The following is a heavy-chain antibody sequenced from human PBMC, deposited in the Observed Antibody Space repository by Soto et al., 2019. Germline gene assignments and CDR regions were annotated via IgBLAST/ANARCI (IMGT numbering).Heavy chain of an antibody. CDR1: GFSFSSYS. CDR3: AKGSSGYYDTFDY. J-gene: IGHJ4*02. Sequence: EVQLFQSGGGLVQPGGSLRLSCAASGFSFSSYSIYWVRQAPGKGLAWVSGISGSGSGTYYADSVKGRFTIPRDNSKNTLYLQIHSLRAEDTAIYYRAKGSSGYYDTFDYWGQGTLVTVSS. V-gene: IGHV3-23*01. D-gene: IGHD3-22*01. CDR2: ISGSGSGT.